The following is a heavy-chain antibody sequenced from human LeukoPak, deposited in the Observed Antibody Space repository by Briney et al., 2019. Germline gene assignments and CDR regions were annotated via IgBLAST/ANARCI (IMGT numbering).Heavy chain of an antibody. V-gene: IGHV3-23*01. CDR3: AKGTYSSPPPGYFDY. Sequence: PGGSLRLFCAASGFTFSSYAMSWVRQAPGKGLEWVSGISGSGGSKYYADSVKGRFTISRDNSKNTLYLQMNSLRAEDTAVYYCAKGTYSSPPPGYFDYWGQGTLVTVSS. J-gene: IGHJ4*02. D-gene: IGHD6-13*01. CDR2: ISGSGGSK. CDR1: GFTFSSYA.